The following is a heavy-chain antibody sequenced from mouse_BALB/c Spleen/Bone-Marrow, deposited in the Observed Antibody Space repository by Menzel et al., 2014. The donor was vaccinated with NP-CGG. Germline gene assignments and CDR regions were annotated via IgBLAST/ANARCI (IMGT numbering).Heavy chain of an antibody. Sequence: DVKLVESGGGLVKPGGSLKLSCAASGFTFSNFAMSWVRQTPDKRLEWVASISSGGSAYYPDSVKGRLSISRDNARDILFLQMSSLRSEDTAMYYCARGYGYDFDYWGQGTTLTVSS. J-gene: IGHJ2*01. D-gene: IGHD2-2*01. CDR3: ARGYGYDFDY. CDR2: ISSGGSA. CDR1: GFTFSNFA. V-gene: IGHV5-6-5*01.